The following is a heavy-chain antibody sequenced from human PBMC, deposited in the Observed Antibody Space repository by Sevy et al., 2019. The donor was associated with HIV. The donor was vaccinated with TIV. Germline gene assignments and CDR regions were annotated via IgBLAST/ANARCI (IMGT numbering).Heavy chain of an antibody. CDR3: ALERLSSDVAEYFQN. D-gene: IGHD1-1*01. V-gene: IGHV3-30-3*01. CDR2: ISFDATNK. J-gene: IGHJ1*01. CDR1: GFTFNRYS. Sequence: GGSQRLSCAASGFTFNRYSMHWVRQAPGKGLEWVATISFDATNKHYADSVKGRFTISRDNFQNSLFLQMDSLRPEDTAVYYCALERLSSDVAEYFQNWGQGTLVTVSS.